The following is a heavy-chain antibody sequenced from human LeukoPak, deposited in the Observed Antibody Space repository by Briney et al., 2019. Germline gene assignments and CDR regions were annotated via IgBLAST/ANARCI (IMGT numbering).Heavy chain of an antibody. D-gene: IGHD7-27*01. CDR3: AKDGGLWVSAHWGDS. J-gene: IGHJ4*02. CDR2: ISSSSSTI. Sequence: QPGGSLRLSCAASGFTFSIYSMNWVRQAPGKGLEWVSYISSSSSTIYYADSVKGRFTISRDNSKNTLFLQMNSLRAEDTAVYYCAKDGGLWVSAHWGDSWGRGTLVTVSS. V-gene: IGHV3-48*01. CDR1: GFTFSIYS.